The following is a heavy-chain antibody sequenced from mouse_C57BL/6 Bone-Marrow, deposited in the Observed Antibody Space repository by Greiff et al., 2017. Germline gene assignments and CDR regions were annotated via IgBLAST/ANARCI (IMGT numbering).Heavy chain of an antibody. Sequence: EVQLVESGEGLVKPGGSLKLSCAASGFTFSSYAMSWVRQTPEKRLEWVAYISSGGDYIYYADTVKGRFTISRDNARNTLYLQMSSLKSEDTAMYYCTRGPFITTVEGFAYWGQGTLVTVSA. J-gene: IGHJ3*01. V-gene: IGHV5-9-1*02. D-gene: IGHD1-1*01. CDR3: TRGPFITTVEGFAY. CDR1: GFTFSSYA. CDR2: ISSGGDYI.